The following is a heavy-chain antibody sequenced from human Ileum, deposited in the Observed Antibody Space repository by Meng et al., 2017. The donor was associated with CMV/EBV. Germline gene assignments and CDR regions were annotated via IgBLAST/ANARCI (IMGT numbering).Heavy chain of an antibody. CDR2: IRTSGTT. J-gene: IGHJ4*02. CDR1: DGSISSYY. CDR3: AREKSSCTSSTCYGVDS. Sequence: QGRLQESGPGLVKPSEPLSLICTGSDGSISSYYWSWIRQSAGKGLEWIGRIRTSGTTNYNPSLKSRVTLSLDTSKDQFSLKLTSVTAADTAVYYCAREKSSCTSSTCYGVDSWGQGTLVTVSS. V-gene: IGHV4-4*07. D-gene: IGHD2-2*01.